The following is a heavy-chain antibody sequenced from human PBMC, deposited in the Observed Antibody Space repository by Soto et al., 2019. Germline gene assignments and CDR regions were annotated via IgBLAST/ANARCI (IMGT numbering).Heavy chain of an antibody. Sequence: ASVKVSCKASGGTFISYAIHWVRQAPGQGLEWLGKIIPSYDRTNYAQKFQGRVTVTADTYTTTAYMELSSLRSDDTAVYYCARDPSNDYGGDTFDYWGQGTLVTVSS. CDR1: GGTFISYA. CDR3: ARDPSNDYGGDTFDY. J-gene: IGHJ4*02. CDR2: IIPSYDRT. D-gene: IGHD4-17*01. V-gene: IGHV1-69*04.